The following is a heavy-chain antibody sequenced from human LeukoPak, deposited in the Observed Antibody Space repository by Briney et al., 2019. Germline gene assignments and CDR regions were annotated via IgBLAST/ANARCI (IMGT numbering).Heavy chain of an antibody. J-gene: IGHJ4*02. CDR1: GGTFSSYA. CDR3: AREGAVAGSGYYFDY. Sequence: SVKVSCKASGGTFSSYAISWVRQAPGQGLEWMGGIIPIFGTANYAQKFQGRVTITADESTSTANMELSSLRSEDTAVYYCAREGAVAGSGYYFDYWGQGTLVTVSS. CDR2: IIPIFGTA. V-gene: IGHV1-69*01. D-gene: IGHD6-19*01.